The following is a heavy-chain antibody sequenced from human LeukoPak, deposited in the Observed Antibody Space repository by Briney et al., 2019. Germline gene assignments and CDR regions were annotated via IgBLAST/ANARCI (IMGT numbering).Heavy chain of an antibody. CDR3: ATDRGITMVY. CDR2: FDPEDGET. D-gene: IGHD3-10*01. J-gene: IGHJ4*02. V-gene: IGHV1-24*01. Sequence: ASVKVSCKASGYTFTSYYMHWVRQAPGQGLEWMGGFDPEDGETIYAQKFQGRVTMTEDTSTDTAYMELSSLRSEDTAVYYCATDRGITMVYWGQGTLVTVSS. CDR1: GYTFTSYY.